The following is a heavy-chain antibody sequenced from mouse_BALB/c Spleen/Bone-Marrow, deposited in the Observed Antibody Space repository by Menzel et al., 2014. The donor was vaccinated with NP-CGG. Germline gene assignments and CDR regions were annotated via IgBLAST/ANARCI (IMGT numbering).Heavy chain of an antibody. CDR1: GFTFSSYA. CDR3: ERHGITGLLDY. D-gene: IGHD2-4*01. V-gene: IGHV5-9-3*01. Sequence: EVKLMESGGGLVKPGGSLKLSCAASGFTFSSYAMSWVRQTPEKRLEWVATISSGGSYTYYPDSVKGRFTISRDNAKNPLYLKRSSLRCEDAPMYCCERHGITGLLDYGGKGTPPTVSS. CDR2: ISSGGSYT. J-gene: IGHJ2*01.